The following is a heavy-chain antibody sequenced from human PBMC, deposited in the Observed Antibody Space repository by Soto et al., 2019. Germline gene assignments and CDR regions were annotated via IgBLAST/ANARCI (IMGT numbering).Heavy chain of an antibody. CDR3: VRDGTKNLRDRFEP. CDR1: GASLSRYY. Sequence: SETLSLTCNVSGASLSRYYWSWIRQPPGKGLEWIGRIYATGDTDYNPSLKSRISMSVDMSKKQFSLTLRSVSAADTAIYYCVRDGTKNLRDRFEPWGRGILVTVSS. D-gene: IGHD1-26*01. CDR2: IYATGDT. J-gene: IGHJ5*02. V-gene: IGHV4-4*07.